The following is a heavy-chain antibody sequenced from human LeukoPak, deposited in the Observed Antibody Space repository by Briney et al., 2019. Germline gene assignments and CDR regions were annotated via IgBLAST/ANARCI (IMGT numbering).Heavy chain of an antibody. J-gene: IGHJ4*02. D-gene: IGHD3-3*01. CDR1: GGSISSGSYY. CDR3: ARTPYDFWSGYWRTQFDY. CDR2: IYYSGST. Sequence: SQTLSLTCTVSGGSISSGSYYWGWIRQPPGKGLEWIGSIYYSGSTYHNPSLKSRVTISVDTSKNQFSLKLSSVTAADTAVYYCARTPYDFWSGYWRTQFDYWGQGTLVTVSS. V-gene: IGHV4-39*01.